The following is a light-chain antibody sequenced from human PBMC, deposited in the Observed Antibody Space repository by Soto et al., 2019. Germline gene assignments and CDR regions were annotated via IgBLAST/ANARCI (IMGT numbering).Light chain of an antibody. CDR2: GAS. CDR1: QSVSSN. J-gene: IGKJ1*01. V-gene: IGKV3-15*01. CDR3: QQYHDWWT. Sequence: EIVMTQFPATLAVSPGERATLSCRASQSVSSNLAWYQQRPGQAPRLLIYGASTRATGIPARFSGSGSGTEFTLTISSLQSEDFAVYYCQQYHDWWTFGQGTKVEI.